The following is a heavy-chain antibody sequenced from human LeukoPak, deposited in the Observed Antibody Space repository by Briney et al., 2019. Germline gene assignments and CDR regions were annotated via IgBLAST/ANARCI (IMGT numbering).Heavy chain of an antibody. CDR2: XXCSGSTI. Sequence: SGXTFSDYYMSWIRQAPGKGXEXVXXXXCSGSTIYYADSVKGRFTISRDNAKNSLYLQMNSLRAEDTAVYYCARDPNGSGSYYSDWFGPWGQGTLVTVSS. D-gene: IGHD3-10*01. CDR1: GXTFSDYY. V-gene: IGHV3-11*01. J-gene: IGHJ5*02. CDR3: ARDPNGSGSYYSDWFGP.